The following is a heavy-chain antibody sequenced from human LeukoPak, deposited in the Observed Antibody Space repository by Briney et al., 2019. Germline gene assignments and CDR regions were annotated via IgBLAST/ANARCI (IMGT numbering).Heavy chain of an antibody. V-gene: IGHV5-51*01. CDR1: GYNFATYW. CDR3: ARGGHRTRASRNNYYYYNMDV. Sequence: PGESLKISCRGSGYNFATYWIGWVRQMPGKGLEWMGIIYPSDFDTRYSPSFQGQVTISADKSISTAYLQWSSLKASDTAMYYCARGGHRTRASRNNYYYYNMDVWGQGTTVTVSS. D-gene: IGHD1-14*01. J-gene: IGHJ6*02. CDR2: IYPSDFDT.